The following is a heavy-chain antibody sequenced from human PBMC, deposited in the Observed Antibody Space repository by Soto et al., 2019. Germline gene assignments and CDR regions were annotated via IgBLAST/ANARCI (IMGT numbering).Heavy chain of an antibody. Sequence: LGESLKISCKGSGYSFANYWIGWVRQMPGKGLECMGFIYPGDSNTIYSPSFEGQVTISVDKSISTAFLQWSSLKASDTAIYYCARGIDGHTWSLYWGQGTLVTVSS. D-gene: IGHD2-2*02. J-gene: IGHJ4*02. CDR3: ARGIDGHTWSLY. CDR2: IYPGDSNT. CDR1: GYSFANYW. V-gene: IGHV5-51*01.